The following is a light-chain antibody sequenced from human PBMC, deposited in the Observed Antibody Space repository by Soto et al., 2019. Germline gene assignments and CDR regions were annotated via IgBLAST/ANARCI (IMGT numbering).Light chain of an antibody. Sequence: EIQMTQSPSTLSASVGDRVTITCRASQSISSWLAWYHQQTGKAPKLLIYKASSLGSPVPSRCSGSGSGSEFTITISSLQPDDFDTYYGQEYNSSPWTFGQGTKVEIK. CDR3: QEYNSSPWT. J-gene: IGKJ1*01. CDR1: QSISSW. CDR2: KAS. V-gene: IGKV1-5*03.